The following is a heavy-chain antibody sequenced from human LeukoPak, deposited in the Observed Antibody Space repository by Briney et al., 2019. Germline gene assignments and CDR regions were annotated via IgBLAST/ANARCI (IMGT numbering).Heavy chain of an antibody. D-gene: IGHD3-3*01. CDR3: APRGVVIDY. Sequence: GGSLRLSCAASGFTFNNYAMAWVRQAPGKGLEWVSVIGGSGDSTYYADSVKGRFTISRDNAKNSLYLQVNSLRDEDTAVYYCAPRGVVIDYWGQGTLVTVSS. CDR1: GFTFNNYA. CDR2: IGGSGDST. V-gene: IGHV3-23*01. J-gene: IGHJ4*02.